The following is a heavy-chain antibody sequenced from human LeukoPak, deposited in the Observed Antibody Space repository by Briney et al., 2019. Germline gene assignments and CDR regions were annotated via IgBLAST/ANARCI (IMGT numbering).Heavy chain of an antibody. CDR1: GGTFSSYA. CDR3: ARAPAAGTDHFDY. CDR2: IIPIFGTA. J-gene: IGHJ4*02. Sequence: SVKVSCKASGGTFSSYAISWVRQGPGQGLEWMGGIIPIFGTANYAQKFQGRVTITADKSTSTAYMELSSLRSEDTAVYYCARAPAAGTDHFDYWGQGTLVTVSS. D-gene: IGHD6-13*01. V-gene: IGHV1-69*06.